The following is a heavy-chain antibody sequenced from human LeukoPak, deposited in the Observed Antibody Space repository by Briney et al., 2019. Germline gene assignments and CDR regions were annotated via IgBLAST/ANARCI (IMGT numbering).Heavy chain of an antibody. CDR3: ASLGPRYYYYYMDV. V-gene: IGHV4-34*01. CDR1: GGSFSGYY. Sequence: PLETLSLTCAVYGGSFSGYYWSWIRQPPGKGPEWIGEINHSGSTNYNPSLKSRVTISVDTSKNQFSLKLSSVTAADTAVYYCASLGPRYYYYYMDVWGKGTTVTVSS. J-gene: IGHJ6*03. CDR2: INHSGST.